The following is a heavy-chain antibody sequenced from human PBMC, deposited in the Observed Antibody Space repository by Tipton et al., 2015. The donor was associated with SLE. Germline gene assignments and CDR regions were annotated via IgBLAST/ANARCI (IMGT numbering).Heavy chain of an antibody. Sequence: TLSLTCTVSGGSISSYYWSWIRQPPGKGLEWIGYIYYSGSTNYNPSLKSRVTISVDTSKNQFSLKLSSVTAADTAVYYCARTALAFDAFDIWGQGTMVTVSS. CDR2: IYYSGST. CDR3: ARTALAFDAFDI. J-gene: IGHJ3*02. V-gene: IGHV4-59*12. CDR1: GGSISSYY. D-gene: IGHD2-15*01.